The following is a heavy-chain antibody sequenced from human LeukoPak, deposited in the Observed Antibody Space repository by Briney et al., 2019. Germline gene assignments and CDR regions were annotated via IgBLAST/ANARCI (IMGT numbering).Heavy chain of an antibody. V-gene: IGHV3-23*01. J-gene: IGHJ2*01. CDR1: VFTFSSYS. Sequence: GGSLRLSCAASVFTFSSYSMSWVRQAPWKGLEWVSAISGGGGSKYYADSMKGRFTISRDNSKNTLSLQLNSLRADDTAIYYCARDWYFDLWGRGTLVTVSS. CDR3: ARDWYFDL. CDR2: ISGGGGSK.